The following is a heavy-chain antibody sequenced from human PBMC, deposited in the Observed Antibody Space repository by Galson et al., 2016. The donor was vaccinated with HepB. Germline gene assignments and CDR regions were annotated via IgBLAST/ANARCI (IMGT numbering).Heavy chain of an antibody. Sequence: SVKVSCKASGYTFTGYYIDWVRQAPGQGLEWMGRINPNSGGTKYVQKYQGRVTMTTDTSASTVYMELRSLRSADSAVYYCAREGWSYDLLTGYYRGVDHWGQGTLLTVSS. CDR1: GYTFTGYY. D-gene: IGHD3-9*01. CDR3: AREGWSYDLLTGYYRGVDH. CDR2: INPNSGGT. J-gene: IGHJ4*02. V-gene: IGHV1-2*06.